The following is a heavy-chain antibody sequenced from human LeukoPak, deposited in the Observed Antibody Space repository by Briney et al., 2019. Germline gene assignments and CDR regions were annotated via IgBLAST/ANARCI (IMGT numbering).Heavy chain of an antibody. V-gene: IGHV3-74*01. J-gene: IGHJ4*02. CDR1: GFTFNYFW. D-gene: IGHD5-18*01. CDR3: AKDQSGYSYGYYFDY. Sequence: PGGSLRLSCAASGFTFNYFWMHWVRQVPGKGLVWVSGINNDGTATYYADSVKGRFTISRDNSKNTLYLQMNSLRAEDTAVYYCAKDQSGYSYGYYFDYWGQGTLVTVSS. CDR2: INNDGTAT.